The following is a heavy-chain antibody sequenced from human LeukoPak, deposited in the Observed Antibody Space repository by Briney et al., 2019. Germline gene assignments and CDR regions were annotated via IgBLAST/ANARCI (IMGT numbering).Heavy chain of an antibody. J-gene: IGHJ3*02. CDR1: GFTFSDYY. D-gene: IGHD3-22*01. CDR2: ISSSGSTI. Sequence: GGSLRLSCAASGFTFSDYYMSWIRQAPGKGLEWVSYISSSGSTIYYADSVKGRFTISRDNAKNSLYLQMNSLRAEDTALYYCAKANNYYDSSGYYHDAFDIWGQGTMVTVSS. V-gene: IGHV3-11*01. CDR3: AKANNYYDSSGYYHDAFDI.